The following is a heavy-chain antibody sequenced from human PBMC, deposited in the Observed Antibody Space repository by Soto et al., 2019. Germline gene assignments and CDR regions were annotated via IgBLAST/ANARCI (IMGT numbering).Heavy chain of an antibody. V-gene: IGHV1-69*04. CDR2: IIPILGIA. CDR1: GGTFSSYT. J-gene: IGHJ4*02. D-gene: IGHD7-27*01. CDR3: ERDLGRGSPHFFV. Sequence: QVQLVHSGAEVKKPGSSVKVSCKASGGTFSSYTISWVRQAPGQGLEWMGRIIPILGIANYAQKFQGRVTITADKSTGTDFMELSSLRSDETAVSYCERDLGRGSPHFFVWGQGTLVTVSS.